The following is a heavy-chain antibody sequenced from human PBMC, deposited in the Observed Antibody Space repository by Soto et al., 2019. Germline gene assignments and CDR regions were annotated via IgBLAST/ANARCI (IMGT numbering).Heavy chain of an antibody. V-gene: IGHV3-30*18. D-gene: IGHD3-3*01. CDR1: GFTFSSYG. J-gene: IGHJ6*02. CDR3: AQDHVTIFVGPRGYGMSV. CDR2: ISYDGSNK. Sequence: GGSLRLSCAASGFTFSSYGMHWVRQAPGKGLEWVAVISYDGSNKHYADSVKGRFTISRDNSKNTLYLQMNSLRAEDTAVYYCAQDHVTIFVGPRGYGMSVWRQGTRGT.